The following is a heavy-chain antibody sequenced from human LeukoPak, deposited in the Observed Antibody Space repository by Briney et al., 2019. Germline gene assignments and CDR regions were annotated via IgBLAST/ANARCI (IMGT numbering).Heavy chain of an antibody. CDR2: ISRGGSTI. Sequence: PGGSLRLSCAASGFSLSSSGMSWFRQAPGKGLEWVSYISRGGSTIYYADSVKGRFTISRDNAKNSLYLLMNGLRAEDTAVYFCARVVYSSGWSYFDYWGQGTLVTVSS. D-gene: IGHD6-19*01. CDR1: GFSLSSSG. V-gene: IGHV3-48*03. J-gene: IGHJ4*02. CDR3: ARVVYSSGWSYFDY.